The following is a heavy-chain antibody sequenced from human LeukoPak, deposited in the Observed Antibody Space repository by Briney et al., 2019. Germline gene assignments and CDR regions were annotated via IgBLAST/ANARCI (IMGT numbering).Heavy chain of an antibody. J-gene: IGHJ6*02. Sequence: ASVKVSCKASGYTFTSYYMHWVRQAPGQGLEWMGIINPSGGSTSYAQKFQGRVTMTRDTSTSTVYMELSSLGSEDTAVYYCARDGAYCGGDRYSGYYYYYGMDVWGQGTTVTVSS. D-gene: IGHD2-21*02. CDR3: ARDGAYCGGDRYSGYYYYYGMDV. CDR2: INPSGGST. CDR1: GYTFTSYY. V-gene: IGHV1-46*01.